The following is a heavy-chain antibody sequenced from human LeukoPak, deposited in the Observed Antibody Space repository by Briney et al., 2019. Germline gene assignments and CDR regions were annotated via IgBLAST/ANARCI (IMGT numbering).Heavy chain of an antibody. D-gene: IGHD2-15*01. CDR2: INPNSGGT. Sequence: ASVKVSCKASGYTFTGYYMQWVRQAPGQGLEWMGWINPNSGGTNYAQKFQGRVTMTRDTSISTAYMELSRLRSDDTAVYYCASSPLLGYCSGGSCLNLDYWGQGTLVTVSS. J-gene: IGHJ4*02. CDR1: GYTFTGYY. CDR3: ASSPLLGYCSGGSCLNLDY. V-gene: IGHV1-2*02.